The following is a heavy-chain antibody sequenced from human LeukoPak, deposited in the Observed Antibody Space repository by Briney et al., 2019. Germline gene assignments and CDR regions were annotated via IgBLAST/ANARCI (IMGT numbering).Heavy chain of an antibody. CDR3: ARAHPGDYSDFQFDY. D-gene: IGHD4-11*01. Sequence: GGSLRLSCAASGFTFSSFSMNWVRQAPGRGLEWVSYISSTSSTIYYADSVKGRFTISRDNAKNSLYLQMNSLRAEDTAVYYCARAHPGDYSDFQFDYWGQGTLVTVSS. J-gene: IGHJ4*02. CDR2: ISSTSSTI. V-gene: IGHV3-48*01. CDR1: GFTFSSFS.